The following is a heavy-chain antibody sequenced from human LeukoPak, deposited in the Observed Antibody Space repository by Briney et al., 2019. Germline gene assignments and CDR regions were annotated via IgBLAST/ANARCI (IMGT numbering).Heavy chain of an antibody. CDR2: FDPEDGET. CDR1: GYTLTELS. CDR3: ATDKSSSWLYWYFDL. V-gene: IGHV1-24*01. D-gene: IGHD6-13*01. Sequence: GASVKVSCKVSGYTLTELSMHWVRQAPGKGLEWMGGFDPEDGETIYAQKFQGRVTMTEDTSTDTAYMELSSLRSEDTAVYYCATDKSSSWLYWYFDLWGRGTLVTVSS. J-gene: IGHJ2*01.